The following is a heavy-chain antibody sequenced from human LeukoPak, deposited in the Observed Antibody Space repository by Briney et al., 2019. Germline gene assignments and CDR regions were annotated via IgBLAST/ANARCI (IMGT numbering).Heavy chain of an antibody. CDR2: IKQDGSEK. Sequence: HPGGSLRLSCAASGFTFSNYWMSWVRQAPGKGLEWVANIKQDGSEKDYVDSVKGRFTISRDNAKNSLFLQVNSLRAEDTAVYYCARGPYSSGWYGYFQHWGQGTLVTVSS. V-gene: IGHV3-7*03. D-gene: IGHD6-19*01. J-gene: IGHJ1*01. CDR1: GFTFSNYW. CDR3: ARGPYSSGWYGYFQH.